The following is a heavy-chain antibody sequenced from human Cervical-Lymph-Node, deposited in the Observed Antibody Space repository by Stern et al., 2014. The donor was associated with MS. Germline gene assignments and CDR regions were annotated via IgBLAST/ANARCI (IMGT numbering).Heavy chain of an antibody. CDR1: GGPISSGGYY. CDR2: IYYSGST. V-gene: IGHV4-31*01. Sequence: QVQLVESGPGLVKPSQTLSLTCTVSGGPISSGGYYWTWIRQHPGKGLDWIGYIYYSGSTYYNPSLKSLVTISVDTSKNQFSLKLSSVTAADTAVYYCARVTKPHYFDYWGQGTLVTVSS. CDR3: ARVTKPHYFDY. J-gene: IGHJ4*02.